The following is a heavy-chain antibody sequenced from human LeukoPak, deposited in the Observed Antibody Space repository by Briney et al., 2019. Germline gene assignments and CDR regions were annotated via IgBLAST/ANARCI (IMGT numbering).Heavy chain of an antibody. D-gene: IGHD1-7*01. J-gene: IGHJ4*02. CDR2: ISSSYTHI. V-gene: IGHV3-21*06. CDR3: SRGGVKIFRTKRFVY. CDR1: GFSSRRYR. Sequence: GGSLRDSCAASGFSSRRYRMNRVCQAPGKGLEWVSSISSSYTHIYYAGSVKGRFTISRDNAKNSLYLQMNSLRAEDTAVYYCSRGGVKIFRTKRFVYWGQATLVTVSS.